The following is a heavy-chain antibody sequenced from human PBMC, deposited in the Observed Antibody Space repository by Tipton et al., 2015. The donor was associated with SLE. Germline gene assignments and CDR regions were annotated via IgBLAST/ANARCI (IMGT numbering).Heavy chain of an antibody. CDR3: ARDGSTGWYVDY. CDR2: ILSDGSTA. CDR1: GFIFSNYW. V-gene: IGHV3-74*01. J-gene: IGHJ4*02. D-gene: IGHD6-19*01. Sequence: GSLRLSCEASGFIFSNYWMHWVRQAPGKGLVWVSRILSDGSTASYADSVKGRFTISRDNAKNSLYLQMNNLRAEDTALYYCARDGSTGWYVDYWGQGTLVTVSS.